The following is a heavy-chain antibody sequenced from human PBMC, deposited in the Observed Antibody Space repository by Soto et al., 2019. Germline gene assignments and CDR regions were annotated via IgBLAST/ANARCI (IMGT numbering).Heavy chain of an antibody. Sequence: QLQLQESGPGLVKPSETLSLTCTVSGGSISSSSYYWGWIRQPPGKGLEWIGSIYYSGSTYYNPSLKSRVTISVDTSKNQFSLKLSSVTAADTAVYYCARHVVSGLGRVYFDYWGQGTLVTVSS. D-gene: IGHD3-9*01. CDR2: IYYSGST. CDR3: ARHVVSGLGRVYFDY. CDR1: GGSISSSSYY. V-gene: IGHV4-39*01. J-gene: IGHJ4*02.